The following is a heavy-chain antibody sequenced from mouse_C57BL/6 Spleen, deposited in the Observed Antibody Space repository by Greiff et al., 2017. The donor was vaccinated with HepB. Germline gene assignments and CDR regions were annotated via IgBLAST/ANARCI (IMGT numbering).Heavy chain of an antibody. CDR2: ISSGSSTI. J-gene: IGHJ1*03. D-gene: IGHD1-1*01. CDR1: GFTFSDYG. V-gene: IGHV5-17*01. CDR3: ARGDYYGSRGNWYFDV. Sequence: EVQLVESGGGLVKPGGSLKLSCAASGFTFSDYGMHWVRQAPEKGLEWVAYISSGSSTIYYADTVKGRFTISRDNAKNTLFLQMTSLRSEDTAMYYCARGDYYGSRGNWYFDVRGTGTTVTVSS.